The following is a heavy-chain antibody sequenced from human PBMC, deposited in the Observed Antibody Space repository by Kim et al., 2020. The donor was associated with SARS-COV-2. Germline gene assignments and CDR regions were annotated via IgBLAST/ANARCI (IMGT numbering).Heavy chain of an antibody. V-gene: IGHV3-23*01. CDR2: ISGSGGSK. CDR3: AKDPSCVGDTFYSNFEY. J-gene: IGHJ4*02. D-gene: IGHD2-15*01. CDR1: EFTFSSYA. Sequence: GGSLRLSCAASEFTFSSYAMSWVRQAPGKGLEWVSAISGSGGSKFYADSVKGRFTISRDNSRNTLYLQMNSLRAEDTAVYYCAKDPSCVGDTFYSNFEYWRRGTLVTLPS.